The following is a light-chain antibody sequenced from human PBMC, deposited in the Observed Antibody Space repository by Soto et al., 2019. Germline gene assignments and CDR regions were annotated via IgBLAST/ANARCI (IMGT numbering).Light chain of an antibody. J-gene: IGKJ4*01. CDR1: QSVGSN. CDR2: GAS. V-gene: IGKV3-20*01. CDR3: QQYGSSALT. Sequence: DIVMTQSPATLSVSPVEGATLSCRASQSVGSNLAWYQQKPGQAPRLLIYGASSRATGIPDRFSGSGSGTDFTLTISRLEPEDFAVYYCQQYGSSALTFGGGTKVDIK.